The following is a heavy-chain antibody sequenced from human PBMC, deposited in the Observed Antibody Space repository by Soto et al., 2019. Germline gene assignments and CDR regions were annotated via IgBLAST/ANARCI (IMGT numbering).Heavy chain of an antibody. Sequence: SVKVSCKASGGTFSSYAISWVRQAPGQGLEWMGGIIPIFGTANYAQKFQGRVTITADESTSTAYMELSSLRSEDTAVYYRARDSLHSSGRYSRGNYYCYYGMDVWGQGTTVTVSS. CDR3: ARDSLHSSGRYSRGNYYCYYGMDV. V-gene: IGHV1-69*13. D-gene: IGHD6-19*01. J-gene: IGHJ6*02. CDR2: IIPIFGTA. CDR1: GGTFSSYA.